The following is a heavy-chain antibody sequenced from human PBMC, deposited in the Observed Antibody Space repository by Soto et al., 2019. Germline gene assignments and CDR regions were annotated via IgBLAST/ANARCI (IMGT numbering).Heavy chain of an antibody. D-gene: IGHD6-19*01. Sequence: SLRLSCAASGFTFSGYAMHWVRQAPGKGLEWVAIISYDGSNKHHADSVKGRFTISRDNSKDTLYLQMNSLRPEDTAVYYCARFMGSSGWTDFDYWGQGTLVTVSS. CDR3: ARFMGSSGWTDFDY. CDR1: GFTFSGYA. CDR2: ISYDGSNK. J-gene: IGHJ4*02. V-gene: IGHV3-30-3*01.